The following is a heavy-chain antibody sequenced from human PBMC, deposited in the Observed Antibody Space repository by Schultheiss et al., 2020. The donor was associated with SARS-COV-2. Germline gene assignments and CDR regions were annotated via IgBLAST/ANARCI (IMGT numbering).Heavy chain of an antibody. Sequence: GGSLRLSCAASGFTFSSYAMSWVRQAPGKGLEWVSAISGSGGSTYYADSVKGRFTISRDNSKNTLYLQMNSLRAEDTAVYYCARDHFRAQQLVPGPAPGYWGQGTLVTVSS. V-gene: IGHV3-23*01. J-gene: IGHJ4*02. CDR2: ISGSGGST. CDR1: GFTFSSYA. CDR3: ARDHFRAQQLVPGPAPGY. D-gene: IGHD6-6*01.